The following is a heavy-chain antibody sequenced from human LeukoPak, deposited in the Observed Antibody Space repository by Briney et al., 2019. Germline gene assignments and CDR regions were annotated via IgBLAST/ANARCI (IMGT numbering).Heavy chain of an antibody. CDR3: ASSGCSGGSCYEGYFDY. Sequence: ASVKVSCKASGYTFTSYYMHWVRQAPGQGLEWMGIINPSGGSTSYAQKFQGRVTMTRDTSTSTVYMELSSLRSEDTAVYYCASSGCSGGSCYEGYFDYWGQGTLVTVSS. V-gene: IGHV1-46*01. D-gene: IGHD2-15*01. CDR1: GYTFTSYY. CDR2: INPSGGST. J-gene: IGHJ4*02.